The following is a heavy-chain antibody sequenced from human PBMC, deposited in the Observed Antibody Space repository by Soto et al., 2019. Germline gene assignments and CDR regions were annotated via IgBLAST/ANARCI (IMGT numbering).Heavy chain of an antibody. V-gene: IGHV3-30*04. D-gene: IGHD4-4*01. CDR3: ARDDDPTVNNCFDP. CDR1: EFIFRTYA. CDR2: ISHDGNNE. Sequence: QVQLVESGGDVVQPGRSLGLSCSASEFIFRTYAMHWVRQAPGKGLVWVATISHDGNNEYYADSVKGRFTISRDNSKNTVYLYLTNLRVEDTAVYYCARDDDPTVNNCFDPWGQGTLVTVSS. J-gene: IGHJ5*02.